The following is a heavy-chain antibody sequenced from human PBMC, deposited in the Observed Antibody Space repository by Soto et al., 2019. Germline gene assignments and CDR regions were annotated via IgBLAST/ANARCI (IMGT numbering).Heavy chain of an antibody. V-gene: IGHV3-23*01. Sequence: VYLRLSCASSGFTFSRYAMSWVRQAPGAGLEWVSAISGSGGSTYYADSVKGRLTISRDNSKNTLYLQMNSLRAEDTAVYYCAKDGGDVRDVLLEFGELYGNWFDPWGQGTLDIVSS. CDR2: ISGSGGST. J-gene: IGHJ5*02. CDR1: GFTFSRYA. CDR3: AKDGGDVRDVLLEFGELYGNWFDP. D-gene: IGHD3-10*01.